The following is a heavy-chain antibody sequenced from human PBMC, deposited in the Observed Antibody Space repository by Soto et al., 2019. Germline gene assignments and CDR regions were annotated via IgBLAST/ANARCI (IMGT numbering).Heavy chain of an antibody. Sequence: PGGSLRLSCAASGFTFSSYSMNWVRQAPGKGLEWVSSISSSSSYIYYADSVKGRFTISRDNAKNSLYLQMNSLRAEDTAVYYCARRSVYATGNWFDPWGQGTLVTVS. D-gene: IGHD2-8*01. J-gene: IGHJ5*02. CDR1: GFTFSSYS. CDR2: ISSSSSYI. CDR3: ARRSVYATGNWFDP. V-gene: IGHV3-21*01.